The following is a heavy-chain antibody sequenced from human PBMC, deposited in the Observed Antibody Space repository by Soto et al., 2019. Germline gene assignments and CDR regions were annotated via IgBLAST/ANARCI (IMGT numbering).Heavy chain of an antibody. CDR1: GFTFSSYA. D-gene: IGHD2-15*01. J-gene: IGHJ4*02. CDR3: AKSERPNCSGGSCNGPPGLFVY. CDR2: ISGSGGST. Sequence: GGSLRLSCAASGFTFSSYAMHWVRQAPGKGLEWVSSISGSGGSTNYANSVKGRFTISRDNSKNTLYLQMNSLRAEDTAVYYSAKSERPNCSGGSCNGPPGLFVYWGQGTLVTVSS. V-gene: IGHV3-23*01.